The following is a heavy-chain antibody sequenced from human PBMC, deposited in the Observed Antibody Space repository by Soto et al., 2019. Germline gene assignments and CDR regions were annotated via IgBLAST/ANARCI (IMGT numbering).Heavy chain of an antibody. J-gene: IGHJ6*02. CDR1: GGSISSYY. CDR3: ASGRALLWFGELSDYYYYGMDV. Sequence: SETLSLTCTVSGGSISSYYWSWIRQPPGKGLEWIGYIYYSGSTNYNPSLKSRVTISVDTSKNQFSLKLSSVTAADTAVYYCASGRALLWFGELSDYYYYGMDVWGHGTTVTVPS. CDR2: IYYSGST. V-gene: IGHV4-59*08. D-gene: IGHD3-10*01.